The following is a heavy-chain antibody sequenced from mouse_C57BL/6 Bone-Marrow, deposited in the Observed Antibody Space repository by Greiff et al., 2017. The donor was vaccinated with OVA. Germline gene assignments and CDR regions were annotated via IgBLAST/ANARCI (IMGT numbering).Heavy chain of an antibody. CDR1: GYTFTSYW. Sequence: QVQLQQPGAELVMPGASVTLSCKASGYTFTSYWMHWVKQRPGPGLEWIGEIDPSDSDTNYNQRFNGKSTLTVDKSSSTDDMQHSSLTTEDSAVYYCERSELLDYWGQGTTLTVSA. CDR2: IDPSDSDT. CDR3: ERSELLDY. V-gene: IGHV1-69*01. J-gene: IGHJ2*01.